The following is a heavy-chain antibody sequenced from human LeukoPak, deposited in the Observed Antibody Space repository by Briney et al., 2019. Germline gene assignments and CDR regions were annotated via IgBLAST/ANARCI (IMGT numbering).Heavy chain of an antibody. CDR1: GFTFSNAW. CDR2: IKSKTDGGTT. J-gene: IGHJ6*03. D-gene: IGHD3-3*01. Sequence: KPGGSLRLSCAASGFTFSNAWMSWVRQAPGKGLEWVGRIKSKTDGGTTDYAAPVKGRFTISRDNAKNSLYLQMNSLRAEDTALYYCAREKNDFWSGYYYYYMDVWGKGTTVTVSS. V-gene: IGHV3-15*05. CDR3: AREKNDFWSGYYYYYMDV.